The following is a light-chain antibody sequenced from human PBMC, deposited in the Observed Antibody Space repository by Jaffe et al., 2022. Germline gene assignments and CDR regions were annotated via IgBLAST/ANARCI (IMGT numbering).Light chain of an antibody. V-gene: IGLV2-8*01. J-gene: IGLJ2*01. CDR2: DVT. CDR3: SSYVGANNAHVI. Sequence: QSALTQPPSASGSPGQSVTISCTGTSSDVGGYNYVSWYQQLPGKAPKLLIYDVTKRPSGVPDRFSGSKSGNSASLTVSGLQAEDEADYYCSSYVGANNAHVIFGGGTKLTVL. CDR1: SSDVGGYNY.